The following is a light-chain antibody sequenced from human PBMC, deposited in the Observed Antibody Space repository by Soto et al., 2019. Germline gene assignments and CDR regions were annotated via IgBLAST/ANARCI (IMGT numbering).Light chain of an antibody. CDR3: CSYAGSSFYV. Sequence: QSVLTQPRSVSGSPGQSVTISCTGTSSDVSGYNYVSWYQQHPGKAPKLMIYDVSKRPSGVPDRFSGSKSGNTASLTISGLQAEDEADYYCCSYAGSSFYVFGTGTKVTVL. V-gene: IGLV2-11*01. J-gene: IGLJ1*01. CDR1: SSDVSGYNY. CDR2: DVS.